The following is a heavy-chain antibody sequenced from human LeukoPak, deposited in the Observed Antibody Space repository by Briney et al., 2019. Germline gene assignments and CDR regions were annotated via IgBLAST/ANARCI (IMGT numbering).Heavy chain of an antibody. V-gene: IGHV4-31*03. CDR3: ASQYSSSWYWFDP. CDR2: IYYSGST. J-gene: IGHJ5*02. CDR1: GVSISSGGYY. D-gene: IGHD6-13*01. Sequence: SETLSLTCTVSGVSISSGGYYWRWIRQHPGKGLEWIGYIYYSGSTYYNPSLKSRVTTSVDTSKNQFSLKLSSVTAADTAVYYCASQYSSSWYWFDPWGQGTLVTVSS.